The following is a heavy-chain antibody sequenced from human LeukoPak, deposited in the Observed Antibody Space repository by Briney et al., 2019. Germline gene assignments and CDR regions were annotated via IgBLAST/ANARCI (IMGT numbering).Heavy chain of an antibody. Sequence: SETLSLTCAVYGVSFSVYYWSGVRRPPGKGLGWSGEINHSVSTNYNPSLTSRDTLSVDTSKRQCSLWLCALTPLGTALYYCVGGLSVRVRWGQGTLVTVSS. V-gene: IGHV4-34*01. J-gene: IGHJ4*02. CDR2: INHSVST. CDR1: GVSFSVYY. D-gene: IGHD3-10*01. CDR3: VGGLSVRVR.